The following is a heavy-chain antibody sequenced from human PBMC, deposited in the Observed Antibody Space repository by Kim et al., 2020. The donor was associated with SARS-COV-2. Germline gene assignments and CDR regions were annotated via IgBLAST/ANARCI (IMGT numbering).Heavy chain of an antibody. CDR1: GFTFGDYA. V-gene: IGHV3-9*01. CDR3: AKAGSSGWYGYYGMDV. J-gene: IGHJ6*02. Sequence: GGSLRLSCAASGFTFGDYAMHWVRQAPGKGLEWVSGISWNSGSIGYADSVKGRFTISRDNAKNSLYLQMNSLRAEDTALYYCAKAGSSGWYGYYGMDVWGQGTTVTVSS. D-gene: IGHD6-19*01. CDR2: ISWNSGSI.